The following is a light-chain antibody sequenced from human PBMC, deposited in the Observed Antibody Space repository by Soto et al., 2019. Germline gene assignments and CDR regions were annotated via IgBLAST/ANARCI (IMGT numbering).Light chain of an antibody. V-gene: IGKV1-33*01. Sequence: DIQMTQSPSSLSASVGDRLTITCQASQGINNYLNWYQQKPGKAPNLLISDASNLETGVPSRFSGSGSGTDFTFTISRLQPEYIATYYRQQYDNVPYTFGQGTKLEIK. CDR2: DAS. CDR3: QQYDNVPYT. J-gene: IGKJ2*01. CDR1: QGINNY.